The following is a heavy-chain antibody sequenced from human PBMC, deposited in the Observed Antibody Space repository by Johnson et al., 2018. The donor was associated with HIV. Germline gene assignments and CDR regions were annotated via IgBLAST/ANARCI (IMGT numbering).Heavy chain of an antibody. CDR1: GFTVSRNY. CDR3: ASGSGRYWNVFDI. Sequence: VQLVESGGGLIQPGGSLRLSCAASGFTVSRNYMNWVRQAPGEGLEWVSIIYSDGVTYYADSVKGRFTISRDNSKNTLYLQMNSLRSEDTAVYYCASGSGRYWNVFDIWGQGTMVIVSS. J-gene: IGHJ3*02. CDR2: IYSDGVT. V-gene: IGHV3-53*01. D-gene: IGHD1-26*01.